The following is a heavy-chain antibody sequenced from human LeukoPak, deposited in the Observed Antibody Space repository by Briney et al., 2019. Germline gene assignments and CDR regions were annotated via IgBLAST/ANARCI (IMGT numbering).Heavy chain of an antibody. V-gene: IGHV3-30-3*01. J-gene: IGHJ6*02. CDR1: GFTFSSYA. CDR3: ARGGYGSSGFYYYYGMDV. Sequence: GGSLRLSCAASGFTFSSYAMHWVRQAPGKGLEWVAVISYDGSNKYYADSVKGRFTISRDNSKNTLYLQMNSLRAGDTSVYYCARGGYGSSGFYYYYGMDVWGQGTTVTVSS. CDR2: ISYDGSNK. D-gene: IGHD6-13*01.